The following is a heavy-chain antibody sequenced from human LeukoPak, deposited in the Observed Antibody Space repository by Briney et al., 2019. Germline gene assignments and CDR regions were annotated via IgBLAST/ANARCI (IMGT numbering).Heavy chain of an antibody. CDR1: GGSISPYY. D-gene: IGHD3-3*01. CDR3: ARHLRVAGYPYLEY. V-gene: IGHV4-59*08. CDR2: IYFTGST. J-gene: IGHJ4*02. Sequence: SSETLSLTCTVSGGSISPYYWSWIRQPPGKTLEWIGYIYFTGSTNYNPSLKSRLTISLHTSKNQFSLNLSSVTAAGTAVYYCARHLRVAGYPYLEYWSQGALVTVSS.